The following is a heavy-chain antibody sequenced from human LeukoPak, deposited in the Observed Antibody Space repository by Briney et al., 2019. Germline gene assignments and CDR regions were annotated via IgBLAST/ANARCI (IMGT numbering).Heavy chain of an antibody. CDR1: GGTFSSYA. J-gene: IGHJ5*02. Sequence: VASVKVSCKASGGTFSSYAISWVRQAPGQGLEWMGGIIPIFGTANCAQKFQGRVTITTDESTSTAYMELSSLRSEDTAVYYCARDPHIAAAGIWSAPGGQETWVPVPS. V-gene: IGHV1-69*05. CDR3: ARDPHIAAAGIWSAP. CDR2: IIPIFGTA. D-gene: IGHD6-13*01.